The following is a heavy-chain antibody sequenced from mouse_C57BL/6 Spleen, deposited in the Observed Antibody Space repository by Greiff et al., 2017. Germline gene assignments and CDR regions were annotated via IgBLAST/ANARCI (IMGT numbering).Heavy chain of an antibody. J-gene: IGHJ2*01. Sequence: DVKLVESEGGLVQPGSSMKLSCTASGFTFSDYYMAWVRQVPEKGLEWVANINYDGSSTYYLDSLKSRFIISRDNAKNILYLQMSSLKSEDTATYDCARDPYGSRGYFDYCGQGTTLTVSS. CDR1: GFTFSDYY. CDR3: ARDPYGSRGYFDY. CDR2: INYDGSST. D-gene: IGHD1-1*01. V-gene: IGHV5-16*01.